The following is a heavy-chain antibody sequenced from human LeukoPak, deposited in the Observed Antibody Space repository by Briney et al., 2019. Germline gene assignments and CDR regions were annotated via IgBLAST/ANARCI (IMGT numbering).Heavy chain of an antibody. CDR1: GDIVSSKNGA. Sequence: SQTLSLTCVVSGDIVSSKNGAWNWIRQSPSRGLEWLERTYYRSKWYNDYAESMEGRMTISQDTSKNQYSLHLNSVTPDDTAVYYCARDFGTTGWHTFDYWGQGTLVTVSS. CDR2: TYYRSKWYN. J-gene: IGHJ4*02. V-gene: IGHV6-1*01. CDR3: ARDFGTTGWHTFDY. D-gene: IGHD6-19*01.